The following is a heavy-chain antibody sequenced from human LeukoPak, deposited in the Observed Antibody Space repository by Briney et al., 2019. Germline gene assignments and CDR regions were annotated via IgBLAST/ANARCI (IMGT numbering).Heavy chain of an antibody. V-gene: IGHV1-24*01. D-gene: IGHD3-22*01. CDR3: ATISDRSGYSLY. J-gene: IGHJ4*02. Sequence: ASVKVSCKVSGYSLTELAMHWVRQAPGKGLEWMGGFDPEDDEIIYAQTFQGRVTMTEDTSTDTAYMELSSLRFEDTAVYYCATISDRSGYSLYWGQGTLVTVSS. CDR2: FDPEDDEI. CDR1: GYSLTELA.